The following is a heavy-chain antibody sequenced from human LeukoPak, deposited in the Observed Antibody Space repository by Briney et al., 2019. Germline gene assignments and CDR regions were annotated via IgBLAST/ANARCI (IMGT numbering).Heavy chain of an antibody. CDR2: ISYNSGGR. D-gene: IGHD3-10*01. J-gene: IGHJ6*02. V-gene: IGHV3-9*01. CDR3: AKDSIGEASGGMDV. Sequence: GGTLRLSCAVSGFAFDNFAMHWVRRAPGKGLERVSGISYNSGGRGYADSVKGRFTISRDNAKNSLYLQMNSLRSEDTALYYCAKDSIGEASGGMDVWGQGTTVTVTS. CDR1: GFAFDNFA.